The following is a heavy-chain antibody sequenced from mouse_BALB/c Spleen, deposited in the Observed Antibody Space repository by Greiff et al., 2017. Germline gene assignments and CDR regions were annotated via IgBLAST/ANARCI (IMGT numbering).Heavy chain of an antibody. J-gene: IGHJ2*01. Sequence: QVQLMESGAELARPGASVKLSCTASGYTFTDFYINWVKQRTGQGLEWIGEIYPGSGTTYYTETFKGMATLTADKSSSTAYMQLSSLTSEDSAVYFCARKNYCDYVNYWGQGTTLTVAS. CDR3: ARKNYCDYVNY. CDR2: IYPGSGTT. D-gene: IGHD2-13*01. CDR1: GYTFTDFY. V-gene: IGHV1-77*01.